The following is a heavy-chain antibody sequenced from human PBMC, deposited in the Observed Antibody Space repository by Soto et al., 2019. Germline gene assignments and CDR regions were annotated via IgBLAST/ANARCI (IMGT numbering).Heavy chain of an antibody. Sequence: SETLSLTCAVSGYSNSSGYYWGWIPEPPGKGLEWLGTTYYGASSYYNPSLRSRINILLDAFTNQLYLKLSSVTAADTAVYFCVRVAGSASWYETDSWGQGILVTVSS. CDR1: GYSNSSGYY. V-gene: IGHV4-38-2*01. CDR2: TYYGASS. CDR3: VRVAGSASWYETDS. J-gene: IGHJ4*02. D-gene: IGHD6-13*01.